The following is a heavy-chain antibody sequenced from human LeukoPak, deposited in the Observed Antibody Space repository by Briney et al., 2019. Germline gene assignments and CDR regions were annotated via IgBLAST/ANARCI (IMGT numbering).Heavy chain of an antibody. CDR1: GGSISSGGYY. CDR3: ARDGGYSYGTPNAIFDI. Sequence: SETLSLTCTVSGGSISSGGYYWSWIRQHAGKGLEWIGYIYYSGSIYYNPSLKSLVTISVDTSKNQFSLKLSYVTAADTAVYYCARDGGYSYGTPNAIFDIWGQGTMVTVSS. V-gene: IGHV4-31*01. J-gene: IGHJ3*02. CDR2: IYYSGSI. D-gene: IGHD5-18*01.